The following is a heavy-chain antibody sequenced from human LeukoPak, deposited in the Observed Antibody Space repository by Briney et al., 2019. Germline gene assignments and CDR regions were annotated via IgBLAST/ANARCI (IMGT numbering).Heavy chain of an antibody. CDR1: GGSFSGYY. J-gene: IGHJ3*02. D-gene: IGHD5-24*01. CDR2: INHSGTT. V-gene: IGHV4-34*01. Sequence: SETLSLTCAVYGGSFSGYYWSWIRQPPGKGLEWIGEINHSGTTNYNLSLKSRVTISVDMSKNQFSLNLSSVTAADTAIYYCARDERWLQSNAFDIWGQGTMVTVSS. CDR3: ARDERWLQSNAFDI.